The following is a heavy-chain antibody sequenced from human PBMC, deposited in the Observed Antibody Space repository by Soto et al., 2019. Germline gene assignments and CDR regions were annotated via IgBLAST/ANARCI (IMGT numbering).Heavy chain of an antibody. CDR3: AKDRRGAYCSGGICYSPDY. CDR1: GFTFSSHV. J-gene: IGHJ4*02. CDR2: ISGTGGT. Sequence: EVQLWESGGGLVQPGGSLRLSCAVSGFTFSSHVMSWVRQAPGKGLEWVSAISGTGGTYYADSVKGRFTISRDNSKNALYLQKNNLRDEDTAVYYCAKDRRGAYCSGGICYSPDYWGQGTLVIVSS. V-gene: IGHV3-23*01. D-gene: IGHD2-15*01.